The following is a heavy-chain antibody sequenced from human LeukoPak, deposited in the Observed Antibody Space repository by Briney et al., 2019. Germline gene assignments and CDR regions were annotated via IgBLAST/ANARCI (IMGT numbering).Heavy chain of an antibody. J-gene: IGHJ4*02. Sequence: ASVKVSCKASGYTFTSYYMHWVRQAPGQGLEWMGIIDPSGGSTSYAQKFQGRVTMTRDTSTSTVYMELSSLRSEDTAVYYCARRVIDYGDWKLLDYWGQGTLVTVSS. CDR1: GYTFTSYY. CDR2: IDPSGGST. D-gene: IGHD4-17*01. CDR3: ARRVIDYGDWKLLDY. V-gene: IGHV1-46*01.